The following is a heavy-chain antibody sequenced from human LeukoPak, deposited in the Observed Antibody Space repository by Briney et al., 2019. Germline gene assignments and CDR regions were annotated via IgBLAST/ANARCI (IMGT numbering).Heavy chain of an antibody. CDR3: ARHPYYYDISGSVLLDDLDS. J-gene: IGHJ4*02. CDR2: ISYSGTI. CDR1: GGSISSTSYY. V-gene: IGHV4-39*01. D-gene: IGHD3-22*01. Sequence: SETLSLTCTVSGGSISSTSYYWGWIRQPPGKGLEWIGTISYSGTIYYNPSLKSRVTISVDMSKNQFSLKLSSVTAADTATYYCARHPYYYDISGSVLLDDLDSWSQGTLVTVSS.